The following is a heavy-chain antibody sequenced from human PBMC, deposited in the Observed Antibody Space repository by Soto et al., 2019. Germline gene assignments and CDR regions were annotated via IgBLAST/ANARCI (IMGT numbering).Heavy chain of an antibody. CDR3: ARDSADLGYCSGGSCYSAP. J-gene: IGHJ5*02. Sequence: SVKVSCKASGGTFSSYTISWVRQAPGQGLEWMGRIIPILGIANYAQKFQGRVTITADKSTSTAYMELSSLRSEDTAVYYCARDSADLGYCSGGSCYSAPWGQGTLVTVSS. D-gene: IGHD2-15*01. CDR1: GGTFSSYT. V-gene: IGHV1-69*04. CDR2: IIPILGIA.